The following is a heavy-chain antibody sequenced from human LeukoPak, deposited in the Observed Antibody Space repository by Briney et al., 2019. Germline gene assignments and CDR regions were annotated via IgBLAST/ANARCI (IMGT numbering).Heavy chain of an antibody. J-gene: IGHJ1*01. CDR2: IYTSGSX. CDR1: XXY. CDR3: XXXXXXXXXXXXXPXPEYFQH. V-gene: IGHV4-4*07. Sequence: XXYXSWIRQPXGXXXXWIGRIYTSGSXNYNPSLKSRVTISVNTSKNQFSLKLSSVTAADTAVYXXXXXXXXXXXXXXXPXPEYFQHWGQGTLVTVSS.